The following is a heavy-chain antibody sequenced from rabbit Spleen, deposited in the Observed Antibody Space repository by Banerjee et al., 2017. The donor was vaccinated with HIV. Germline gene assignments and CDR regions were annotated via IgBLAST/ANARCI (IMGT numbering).Heavy chain of an antibody. CDR1: GFSLSGNA. J-gene: IGHJ6*01. Sequence: QEQLEESGGDLVKPGASLTLTCTGSGFSLSGNAMCWVRQAPGKGLEWIACIYASSSGNTYYASWAKGRFTCSKTSSTTVTLQMTRLTAADTATYFCARDTSSSFSSYGMDLWGQGTLVTVS. CDR3: ARDTSSSFSSYGMDL. V-gene: IGHV1S45*01. D-gene: IGHD1-1*01. CDR2: IYASSSGNT.